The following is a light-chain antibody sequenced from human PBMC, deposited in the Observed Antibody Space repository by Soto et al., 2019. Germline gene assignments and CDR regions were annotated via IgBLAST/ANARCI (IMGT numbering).Light chain of an antibody. V-gene: IGKV1-5*03. Sequence: DIQMTQFPSTLSASVGDRVTITCRASESISSWLAWYQQKPGKAPKILIYKASTLHSGVPSRFTGSGSGTEFTLTISSLQPDDFATYYCQHYSVFPLTFGGGTKVEIK. J-gene: IGKJ4*01. CDR2: KAS. CDR1: ESISSW. CDR3: QHYSVFPLT.